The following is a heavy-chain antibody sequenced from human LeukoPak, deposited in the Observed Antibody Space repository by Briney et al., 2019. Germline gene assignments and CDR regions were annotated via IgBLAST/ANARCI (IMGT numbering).Heavy chain of an antibody. Sequence: GGSLRLSCAASGFTFSGSAMHWVRQASGKGLEWVGRIRSKANSYATAYAASVKGGFTISRDDSKNTAYLQMNSLKTEDTAVYYCTQYTYGFFKYWGQGILVSVSS. CDR2: IRSKANSYAT. V-gene: IGHV3-73*01. D-gene: IGHD5-18*01. CDR3: TQYTYGFFKY. CDR1: GFTFSGSA. J-gene: IGHJ4*02.